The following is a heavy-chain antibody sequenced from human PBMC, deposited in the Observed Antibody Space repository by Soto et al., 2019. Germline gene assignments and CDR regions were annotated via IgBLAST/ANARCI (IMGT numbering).Heavy chain of an antibody. D-gene: IGHD3-22*01. CDR1: GFTFSSYA. CDR3: ANDQRALIVCFDY. CDR2: ISGSGGST. J-gene: IGHJ4*01. V-gene: IGHV3-23*01. Sequence: PGVSLRLSFAASGFTFSSYAMSWFRQAPGKGLEWVSAISGSGGSTYYADSVKGRFTISRDNSKNTLYLQMNSLRAEDTAVYDCANDQRALIVCFDYRGQRTQFTVYS.